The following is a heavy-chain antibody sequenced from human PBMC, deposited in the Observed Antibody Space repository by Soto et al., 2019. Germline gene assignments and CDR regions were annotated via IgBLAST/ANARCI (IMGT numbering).Heavy chain of an antibody. CDR1: GFTFSSYS. Sequence: EVQLVESGGGLVQPGGSLRLSCEASGFTFSSYSMNWVRQAPGKGLEWVSYISSSSSTIYYADSVKGRFTISRDNAKNSLYLQMNSLRAEDTAVYYCARHPERIAEIGWFDPWGQGTLVNVSS. D-gene: IGHD6-13*01. J-gene: IGHJ5*02. V-gene: IGHV3-48*01. CDR3: ARHPERIAEIGWFDP. CDR2: ISSSSSTI.